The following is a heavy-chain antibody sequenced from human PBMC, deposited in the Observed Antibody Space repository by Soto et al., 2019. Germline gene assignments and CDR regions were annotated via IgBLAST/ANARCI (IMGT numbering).Heavy chain of an antibody. CDR3: ASSFLEWLLYDY. D-gene: IGHD3-3*02. CDR2: XXYXGXX. Sequence: SETLSLTCTVSGGSISSSSYYWGWIRQPTGKGLEWXGSXXYXGXXXYXXSLKSRVTISVDTSKNQFSLKLSSVTAADTAVYYCASSFLEWLLYDYWGQGTLVTVSS. V-gene: IGHV4-39*01. J-gene: IGHJ4*02. CDR1: GGSISSSSYY.